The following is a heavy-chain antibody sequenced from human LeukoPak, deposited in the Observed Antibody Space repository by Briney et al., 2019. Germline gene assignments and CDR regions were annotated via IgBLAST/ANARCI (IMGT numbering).Heavy chain of an antibody. Sequence: GGSLRLFCAASGFTFDDYAMHWVRQSPGKGLQWVSFISWDSRSVYYADSVKGRFAISRDNNKKSVFLQMNSLTAEDTAFYYCARDSQDCSASTCYFDYWGQGTLVTVSA. J-gene: IGHJ4*02. D-gene: IGHD2-15*01. CDR3: ARDSQDCSASTCYFDY. CDR1: GFTFDDYA. CDR2: ISWDSRSV. V-gene: IGHV3-43D*03.